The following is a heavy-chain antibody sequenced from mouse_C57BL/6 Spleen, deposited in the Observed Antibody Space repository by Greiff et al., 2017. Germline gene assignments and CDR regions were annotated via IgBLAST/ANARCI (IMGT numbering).Heavy chain of an antibody. CDR2: INPTNGGT. CDR3: ASGYYGTGEAMDY. CDR1: GYTFTGYK. V-gene: IGHV1-22*01. J-gene: IGHJ4*01. Sequence: VQLKQPGPELVKPGASVKMSCKASGYTFTGYKMHWVKQSPGQSLEWIGCINPTNGGTSYNQKFKGKATLTVNKSSSTAYMELRSLTSEDSAVSYCASGYYGTGEAMDYWGQGTSVTVSS. D-gene: IGHD2-1*01.